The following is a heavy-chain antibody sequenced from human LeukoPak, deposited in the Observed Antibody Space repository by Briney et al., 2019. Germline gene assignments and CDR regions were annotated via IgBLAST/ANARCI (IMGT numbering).Heavy chain of an antibody. CDR1: RFTFSNYG. J-gene: IGHJ4*02. V-gene: IGHV3-30*02. Sequence: GGSLRLSCAASRFTFSNYGMHWVRQAPGKGLEWVAFIRVDGSNKNYADSVKGRFTISRDNSKNTLYLQMNSLRAEDTAVYYCEKKGSSSWYHFDYWGQGTLVTVSS. CDR2: IRVDGSNK. D-gene: IGHD6-13*01. CDR3: EKKGSSSWYHFDY.